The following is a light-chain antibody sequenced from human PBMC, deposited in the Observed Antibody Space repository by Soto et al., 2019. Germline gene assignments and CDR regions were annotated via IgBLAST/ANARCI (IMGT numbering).Light chain of an antibody. Sequence: QSVLTQPPSMSGAPGQGVTISCTGSSSNIGAGYDVHWYQQVPGTAPKLLIYGNTNRPSGVPDRFSASKSGTSASLAISGLQPEDEADYYCQSYESSASGWIFGGGTKLTVL. J-gene: IGLJ2*01. V-gene: IGLV1-40*01. CDR2: GNT. CDR3: QSYESSASGWI. CDR1: SSNIGAGYD.